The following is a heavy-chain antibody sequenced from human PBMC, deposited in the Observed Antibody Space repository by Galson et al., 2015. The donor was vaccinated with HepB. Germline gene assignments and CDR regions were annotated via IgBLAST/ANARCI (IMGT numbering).Heavy chain of an antibody. V-gene: IGHV1-58*01. CDR3: AADYDSGDFDAFEI. J-gene: IGHJ3*02. D-gene: IGHD3-22*01. CDR1: GFTFSSST. Sequence: SVKVSCKASGFTFSSSTLQWVRQARGQRLEWIGWIVVGSGNTNYAQKFQERVTITRDMSTSTAYMELSSLRSEDTAVYYCAADYDSGDFDAFEIWSQGTMVTVSS. CDR2: IVVGSGNT.